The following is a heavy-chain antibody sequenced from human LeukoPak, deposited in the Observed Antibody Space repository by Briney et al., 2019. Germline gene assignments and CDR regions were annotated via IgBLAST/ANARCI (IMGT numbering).Heavy chain of an antibody. CDR2: ISSSSGI. CDR3: ARGFSY. V-gene: IGHV3-48*03. J-gene: IGHJ4*02. CDR1: GFTFSSYE. Sequence: QPGGSLRLSCIASGFTFSSYEMSWVRQAPGKGMEGVSYISSSSGIFYADSVKGRFAISRDNAKNSLYLQMNSLRAEDTAVYYCARGFSYWGQGTLVTVSS.